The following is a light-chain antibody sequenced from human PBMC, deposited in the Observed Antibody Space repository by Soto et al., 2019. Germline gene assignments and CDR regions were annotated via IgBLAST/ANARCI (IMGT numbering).Light chain of an antibody. J-gene: IGLJ2*01. CDR3: SSYTGGSTVV. V-gene: IGLV2-14*01. CDR1: SSDIGDHNY. CDR2: DVS. Sequence: QSALTQPASVSGSPGQSIAISCTGSSSDIGDHNYVSWYQQHPGKAPKLMIFDVSNRPSGVSNRFSGSMSGNTASLTISGLQPEDEADYYCSSYTGGSTVVFGGGTKLTVL.